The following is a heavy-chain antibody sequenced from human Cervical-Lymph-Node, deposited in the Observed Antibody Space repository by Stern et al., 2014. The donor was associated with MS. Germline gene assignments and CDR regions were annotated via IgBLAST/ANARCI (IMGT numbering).Heavy chain of an antibody. D-gene: IGHD2-2*01. V-gene: IGHV3-30*18. Sequence: VQLVESGGGVVQPGRSLRLSCAASGFTVSYYGMHWVRQAPGKGLELVTLISYDGTYNNYADSVKGRFTVSRDNSKNTLYLQMNSLRPEDTAVYYCAKDSTPGEYPNYLDSWGQGTLVTVAS. J-gene: IGHJ4*02. CDR1: GFTVSYYG. CDR3: AKDSTPGEYPNYLDS. CDR2: ISYDGTYN.